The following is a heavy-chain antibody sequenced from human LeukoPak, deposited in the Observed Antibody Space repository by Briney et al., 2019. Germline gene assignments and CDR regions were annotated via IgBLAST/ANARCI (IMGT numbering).Heavy chain of an antibody. CDR1: GASISSGDYY. CDR2: IFYTGST. V-gene: IGHV4-30-4*01. J-gene: IGHJ4*02. D-gene: IGHD3-10*01. CDR3: ARSSLMVRGVIFDY. Sequence: SETLSLTCTVSGASISSGDYYWSWLRQPPGKGLEWIGYIFYTGSTSYNPSLKSRVTISVDTSKNQFSLKLSSVTAADTAVYYCARSSLMVRGVIFDYWGQGTLVTVSS.